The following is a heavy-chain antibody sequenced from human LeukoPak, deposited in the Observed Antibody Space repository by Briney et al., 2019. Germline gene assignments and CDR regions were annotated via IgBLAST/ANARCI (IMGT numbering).Heavy chain of an antibody. CDR3: ASARGSGTNTDY. Sequence: SSVKVPCKASGRTFSSYAISWVRQAPGQGLEWMGGIIPIFGTANYAQKFQGRVTITTDESTSTAYMELSSLRSEDTAVYYCASARGSGTNTDYWVQGTLVTVSS. CDR2: IIPIFGTA. CDR1: GRTFSSYA. J-gene: IGHJ4*02. D-gene: IGHD3-10*01. V-gene: IGHV1-69*05.